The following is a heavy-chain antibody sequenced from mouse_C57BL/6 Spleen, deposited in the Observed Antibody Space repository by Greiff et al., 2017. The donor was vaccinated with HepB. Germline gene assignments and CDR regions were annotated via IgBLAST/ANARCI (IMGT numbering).Heavy chain of an antibody. J-gene: IGHJ1*03. CDR1: GYTFTDYY. CDR3: ARDITTVVATRYFDV. V-gene: IGHV1-77*01. D-gene: IGHD1-1*01. CDR2: IGPGSGST. Sequence: QVHVKQSGAELVKPGASVKISCKASGYTFTDYYINWVKQRPGQGLEWIGKIGPGSGSTYYNEKFKGKATLTADKSSNTAYMQLSSLTSEDSAVYFCARDITTVVATRYFDVWGTGTTVTVSS.